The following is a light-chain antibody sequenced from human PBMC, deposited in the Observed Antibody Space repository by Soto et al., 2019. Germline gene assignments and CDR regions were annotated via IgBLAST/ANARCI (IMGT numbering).Light chain of an antibody. V-gene: IGLV2-14*01. CDR2: EVS. CDR3: SSYSISTAYL. Sequence: QSALTQPASVSGSPGQSITISCTGTSSDVGGYDYVSWYQLDPGKAPKLMVFEVSNRPSGVSYRFSGSKSGNTASLTISGLQAEDEADYFCSSYSISTAYLFGTGTKVTVL. J-gene: IGLJ1*01. CDR1: SSDVGGYDY.